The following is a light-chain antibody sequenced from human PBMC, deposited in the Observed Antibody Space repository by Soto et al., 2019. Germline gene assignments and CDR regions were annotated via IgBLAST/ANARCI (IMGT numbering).Light chain of an antibody. CDR1: SSNIGNNY. J-gene: IGLJ2*01. Sequence: QSVLTQPPSVSAAPGQKVTISCSGGSSNIGNNYVSWYQHLPGTAPKLLIYDNNKRPSGIPDRFSDSKSGTSATLGITGLQTGDEANYYCGTWDSSLSAGVFGGGTKLTVL. CDR2: DNN. V-gene: IGLV1-51*01. CDR3: GTWDSSLSAGV.